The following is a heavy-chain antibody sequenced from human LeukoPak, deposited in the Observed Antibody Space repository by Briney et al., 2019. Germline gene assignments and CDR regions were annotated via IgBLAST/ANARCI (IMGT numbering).Heavy chain of an antibody. J-gene: IGHJ4*02. CDR3: VKDVSLGEMGGDI. V-gene: IGHV3-23*01. CDR2: VSGNGVTT. Sequence: GGTLRLSCAASGITLSTYGMSWVRQAPGKGLEWVSGVSGNGVTTYYADSVKGRFTISRDNSKSTLYLQMNSLRAEDMALYHCVKDVSLGEMGGDIWGQGTLVTVSS. D-gene: IGHD3-16*01. CDR1: GITLSTYG.